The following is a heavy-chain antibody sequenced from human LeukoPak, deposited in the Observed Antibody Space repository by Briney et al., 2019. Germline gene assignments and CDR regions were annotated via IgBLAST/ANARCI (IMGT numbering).Heavy chain of an antibody. V-gene: IGHV3-11*04. CDR2: ISSSGTVM. CDR3: AREAIMVRGVIIDY. CDR1: GFTFSDYY. D-gene: IGHD3-10*01. Sequence: PGGSLRLSCAASGFTFSDYYMSWIRQAPGKGLDWVSYISSSGTVMYYADSVKGRFTISRDNAKNSLYLQMNSLRAEDTAVYYCAREAIMVRGVIIDYWGQGTLVTVSS. J-gene: IGHJ4*02.